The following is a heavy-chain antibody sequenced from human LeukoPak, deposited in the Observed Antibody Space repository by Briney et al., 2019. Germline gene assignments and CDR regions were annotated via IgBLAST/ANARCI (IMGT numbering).Heavy chain of an antibody. J-gene: IGHJ4*02. D-gene: IGHD6-13*01. V-gene: IGHV3-23*01. CDR2: MSSSGGST. CDR1: GFTFSSYA. Sequence: GGSLRLSCAVSGFTFSSYAMSWVRQAPGKGLEWVSCMSSSGGSTYYADSVKGRFTISRDNPKNTLYLQMNSLRAEDTAVYYCARSIGYSRSSYGEYYFDYWGQGTLVTVSS. CDR3: ARSIGYSRSSYGEYYFDY.